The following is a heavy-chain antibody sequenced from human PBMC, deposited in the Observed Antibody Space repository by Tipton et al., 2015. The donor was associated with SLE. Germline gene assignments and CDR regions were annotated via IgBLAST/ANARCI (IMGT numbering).Heavy chain of an antibody. D-gene: IGHD6-19*01. CDR1: GASITSGDYS. CDR2: IHPSGST. J-gene: IGHJ4*02. V-gene: IGHV4-61*02. CDR3: AREGYSSGWDGDFDY. Sequence: TLSLTCTVSGASITSGDYSWSWIRQPAGKGLEWIGRIHPSGSTKYNPSLTSQLTISVDTPKSQFSLNLNSVTAADTAVYYCAREGYSSGWDGDFDYWGQGTLVTVSS.